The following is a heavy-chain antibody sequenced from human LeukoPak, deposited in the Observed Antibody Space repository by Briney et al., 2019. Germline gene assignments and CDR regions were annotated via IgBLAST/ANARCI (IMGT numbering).Heavy chain of an antibody. D-gene: IGHD1-1*01. V-gene: IGHV1-2*02. CDR1: GYTITGYY. Sequence: ASVKVSCKASGYTITGYYIHWVRQAPGQGLEWMGWINPNSGDTNCAQKFQGRVTMTRDTSINTAFMELSRLRSDDTAVYYCARDRHWNQGNFDYWGQGTLVTVSS. CDR2: INPNSGDT. CDR3: ARDRHWNQGNFDY. J-gene: IGHJ4*02.